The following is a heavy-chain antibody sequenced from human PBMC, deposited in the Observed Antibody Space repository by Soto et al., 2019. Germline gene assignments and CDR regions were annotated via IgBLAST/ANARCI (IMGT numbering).Heavy chain of an antibody. J-gene: IGHJ6*02. V-gene: IGHV4-59*12. CDR1: GGSISSYY. CDR2: IYYSGST. D-gene: IGHD3-3*01. Sequence: SETLSLTCTVSGGSISSYYRSWIRQPPGKGLEWIGYIYYSGSTNYNPSLKSRVTISVDTSKNQFSLKLSSVTAADTAVYYCARGRHDFWSGYYSASYYGMDVWGQGTTVTVSS. CDR3: ARGRHDFWSGYYSASYYGMDV.